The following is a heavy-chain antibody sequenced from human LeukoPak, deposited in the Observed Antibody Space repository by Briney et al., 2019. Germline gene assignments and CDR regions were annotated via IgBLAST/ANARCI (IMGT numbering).Heavy chain of an antibody. J-gene: IGHJ3*02. CDR2: IHNSEST. Sequence: TSETLSLSCTVSVGSISVYYWSWIRQPPGKGGWWGGYIHNSESTNYIHPLKCRVPIYVDKSKNQFSLKLTSVHAADPAVYYCARQAKDILPGDDAFDIWPQGTMVTVSS. V-gene: IGHV4-59*08. CDR3: ARQAKDILPGDDAFDI. D-gene: IGHD3-9*01. CDR1: VGSISVYY.